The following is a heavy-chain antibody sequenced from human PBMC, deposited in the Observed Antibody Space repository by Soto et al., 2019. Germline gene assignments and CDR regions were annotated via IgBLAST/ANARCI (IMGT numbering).Heavy chain of an antibody. CDR3: AKGLEPIFYDYYGMDV. CDR1: GFTFSSYA. J-gene: IGHJ6*02. Sequence: PAGSMRLCCAASGFTFSSYALSLDRQAPRKGLEWVSAISGSGGSTYYADSVKGRFTISRDNSKNTLYLQMNSLRAEDTAVYYCAKGLEPIFYDYYGMDVWCQGTTVTVSS. D-gene: IGHD1-1*01. V-gene: IGHV3-23*01. CDR2: ISGSGGST.